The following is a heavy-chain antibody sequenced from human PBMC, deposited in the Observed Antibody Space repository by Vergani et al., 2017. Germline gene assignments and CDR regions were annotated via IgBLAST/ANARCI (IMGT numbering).Heavy chain of an antibody. CDR2: INPNSGGT. CDR1: GYSFTSYW. D-gene: IGHD6-19*01. Sequence: VQLVQSGAAVKKPGESLKISCKGSGYSFTSYWIGWVRQMPGKGLAWMGWINPNSGGTNYAQKFQGRVTMTRDTSISTAYMELSRLRSDDTAVYYCARVSRGSGWPRRYFDYWGQGTLVTVAS. J-gene: IGHJ4*02. CDR3: ARVSRGSGWPRRYFDY. V-gene: IGHV1-2*02.